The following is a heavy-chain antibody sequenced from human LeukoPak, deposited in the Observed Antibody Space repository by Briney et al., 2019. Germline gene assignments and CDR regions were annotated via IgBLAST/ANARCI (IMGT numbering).Heavy chain of an antibody. J-gene: IGHJ4*02. CDR3: AKVGAMVL. CDR1: GYTFTGYY. Sequence: EASVKVSCKASGYTFTGYYMHWVRQAPGQGLEWMGWINPNSGGTNYAQKFQGRVTMTRDKSITTAYMDLSSLTSDDTAVYYCAKVGAMVLWGQGTQVTVSS. CDR2: INPNSGGT. V-gene: IGHV1-2*02. D-gene: IGHD3-10*01.